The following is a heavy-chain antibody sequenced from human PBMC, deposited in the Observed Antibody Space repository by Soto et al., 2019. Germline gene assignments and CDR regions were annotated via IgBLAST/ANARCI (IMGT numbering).Heavy chain of an antibody. CDR3: ARGRGYVYGSNFYGLDV. J-gene: IGHJ6*02. D-gene: IGHD6-25*01. V-gene: IGHV4-34*01. CDR1: LGYFSVFY. CDR2: INHSGTT. Sequence: PSETLCVTCVFYLGYFSVFYWSWVGQTPGGGLEWIGEINHSGTTNYNPSFQNRVTISVDKSTNNFSLKMNSVTAADAAVYYCARGRGYVYGSNFYGLDVWGPGTTVTVS.